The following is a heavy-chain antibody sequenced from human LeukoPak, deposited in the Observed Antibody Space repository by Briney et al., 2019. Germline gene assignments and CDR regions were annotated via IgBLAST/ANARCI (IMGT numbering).Heavy chain of an antibody. Sequence: GGSLRLSCAASGFTFSSYSMNWVRQAPGKGLEWVSYISSRSSTIYYADSVRGRFTISRDNAKNSLYLQMNSLRAEDTAVYYCARATGGYCSGGSCYEDYWGQGTLVTVSS. J-gene: IGHJ4*02. CDR1: GFTFSSYS. CDR3: ARATGGYCSGGSCYEDY. CDR2: ISSRSSTI. V-gene: IGHV3-48*04. D-gene: IGHD2-15*01.